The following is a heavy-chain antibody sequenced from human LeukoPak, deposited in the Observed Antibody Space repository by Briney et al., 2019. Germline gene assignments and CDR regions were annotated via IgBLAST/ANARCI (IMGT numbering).Heavy chain of an antibody. CDR1: GFTFSSYA. V-gene: IGHV3-30*04. Sequence: GGSLRLSCAASGFTFSSYAMHWVRQAPGKGLEWVAVISYDGSNKYYADSVKGRFTISRDNSKNTLYLQMNSLRAEDTAVYYCARDCGYYGSGSPRRSYYYYGMDVWGQGTTVTVSS. CDR3: ARDCGYYGSGSPRRSYYYYGMDV. CDR2: ISYDGSNK. J-gene: IGHJ6*02. D-gene: IGHD3-10*01.